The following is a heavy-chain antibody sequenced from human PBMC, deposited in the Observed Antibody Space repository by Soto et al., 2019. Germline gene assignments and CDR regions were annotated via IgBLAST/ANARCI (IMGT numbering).Heavy chain of an antibody. Sequence: PSETLSLTCAVSGGSISSSNWWSWVRQPPGKGLEWIGEIYHSGSTNYNPSLKSRVTISVDKSKNQFSLKLSSVTAADTAVYYCARDLGSGSCRRGNWFDPWGQGTLVTVSS. CDR3: ARDLGSGSCRRGNWFDP. CDR2: IYHSGST. J-gene: IGHJ5*02. V-gene: IGHV4-4*02. D-gene: IGHD3-10*01. CDR1: GGSISSSNW.